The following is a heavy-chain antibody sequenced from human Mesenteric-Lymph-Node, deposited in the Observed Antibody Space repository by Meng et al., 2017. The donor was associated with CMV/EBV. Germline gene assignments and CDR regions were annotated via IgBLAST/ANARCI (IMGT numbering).Heavy chain of an antibody. CDR2: ISSSSTII. CDR3: ARDSGIYDYYYGMDV. Sequence: GESLKISCAASGFTFSSHNMNWVRQAPGKGLEWVSYISSSSTIIYYADSVKGRFTISRDNAKNSLYLQMNTLRAEDTAVYYCARDSGIYDYYYGMDVWGQGTTVTVSS. J-gene: IGHJ6*02. CDR1: GFTFSSHN. V-gene: IGHV3-48*04.